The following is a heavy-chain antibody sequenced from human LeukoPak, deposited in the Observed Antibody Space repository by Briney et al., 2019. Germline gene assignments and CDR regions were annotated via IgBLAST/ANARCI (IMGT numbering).Heavy chain of an antibody. CDR1: GGSISSSSYY. J-gene: IGHJ4*02. D-gene: IGHD2-2*01. V-gene: IGHV4-39*01. CDR3: ASGYCSSTSCLLFDY. Sequence: SETLSLTCTVSGGSISSSSYYWGWIRQPPGKGLEWIGSIYYSGSTYYNPSLKSRVTISVDTSKNQFSLKLSSVTAADTAVYYCASGYCSSTSCLLFDYWGQGTLVTVSS. CDR2: IYYSGST.